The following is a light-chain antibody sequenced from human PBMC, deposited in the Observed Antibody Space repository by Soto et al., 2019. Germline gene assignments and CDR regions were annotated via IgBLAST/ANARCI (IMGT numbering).Light chain of an antibody. J-gene: IGLJ2*01. CDR3: QSYGV. V-gene: IGLV1-40*01. CDR1: SSNIGAGYD. CDR2: GNS. Sequence: QSVLTQPPSVSGAPGQRVTISCTGSSSNIGAGYDVHWYQQLPGTAPKLLIYGNSNRPSGVPDRFSGSKSGTSASLAITGLQAEDEADYYCQSYGVFGGWTKLTVL.